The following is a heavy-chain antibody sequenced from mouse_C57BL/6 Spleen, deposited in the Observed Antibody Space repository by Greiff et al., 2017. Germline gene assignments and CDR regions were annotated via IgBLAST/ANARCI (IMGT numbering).Heavy chain of an antibody. J-gene: IGHJ2*01. D-gene: IGHD2-1*01. V-gene: IGHV1-82*01. CDR2: IYPGDGDT. CDR3: ARGDGNCDFDY. CDR1: GYAFSSSW. Sequence: VQLVESGPELVKPGASVKISCKASGYAFSSSWMHWVKQRPVKGLEWIGRIYPGDGDTTYNGKFKGKATLTADKSSSTAYMQLSSLTSEDSAVYYCARGDGNCDFDYWGQGTTLTVSS.